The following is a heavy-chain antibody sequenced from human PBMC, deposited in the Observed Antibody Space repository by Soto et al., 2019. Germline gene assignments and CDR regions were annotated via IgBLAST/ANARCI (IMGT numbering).Heavy chain of an antibody. CDR3: ASPRGDLGRGVNYYGMDV. CDR2: IIPIFGTA. Sequence: QVQLVQSGAEVKKPGSSVKVSCKASGGTFSSYAISWVRQAPGQGLEWMGGIIPIFGTANYAQKFQGRVTITADESTSTAYMELSSLRSEDTAVYYCASPRGDLGRGVNYYGMDVWGQGTTVTVSS. V-gene: IGHV1-69*01. D-gene: IGHD7-27*01. J-gene: IGHJ6*02. CDR1: GGTFSSYA.